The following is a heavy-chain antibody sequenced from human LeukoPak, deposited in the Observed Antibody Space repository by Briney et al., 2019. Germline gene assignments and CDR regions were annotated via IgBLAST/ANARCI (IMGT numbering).Heavy chain of an antibody. Sequence: ASVKVSCKSSGYTFTIYGISWVRQAPGQGLELMGWISAYNGNTNYAQKLQGRVTMTTDTSTSTAYMELRSLRSDDTAVYYCARDKVGSYFGYNYWGQGTLVAVSS. V-gene: IGHV1-18*01. CDR3: ARDKVGSYFGYNY. CDR1: GYTFTIYG. J-gene: IGHJ4*02. CDR2: ISAYNGNT. D-gene: IGHD1-26*01.